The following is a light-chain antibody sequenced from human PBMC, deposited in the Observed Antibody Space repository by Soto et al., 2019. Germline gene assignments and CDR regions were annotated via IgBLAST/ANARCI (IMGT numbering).Light chain of an antibody. CDR2: DAS. V-gene: IGKV1-33*01. Sequence: DIQMTQSPSSLSASVGDRVTITCQASQDISNYLNWYQQKPGKAPKLLIYDASNLETGVPSRFSGSGSGPDFTLTIASLQPEDSATYYCQQSYNLPWTFGPGTK. CDR1: QDISNY. CDR3: QQSYNLPWT. J-gene: IGKJ1*01.